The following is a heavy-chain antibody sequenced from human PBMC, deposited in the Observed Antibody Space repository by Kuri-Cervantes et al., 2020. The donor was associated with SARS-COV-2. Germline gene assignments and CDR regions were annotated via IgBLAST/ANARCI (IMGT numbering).Heavy chain of an antibody. D-gene: IGHD6-13*01. V-gene: IGHV5-51*01. J-gene: IGHJ5*02. Sequence: GGSLRLSCKGSGYTFTSYWIGWVRQMPGKGLEWMGIIYPGDSDTRYSPSFQGQVTISADKSIGTAYLQWSRLKASDTAMYYCARHPPVRGSSSWNWFDPWGQGTLVTVSS. CDR3: ARHPPVRGSSSWNWFDP. CDR1: GYTFTSYW. CDR2: IYPGDSDT.